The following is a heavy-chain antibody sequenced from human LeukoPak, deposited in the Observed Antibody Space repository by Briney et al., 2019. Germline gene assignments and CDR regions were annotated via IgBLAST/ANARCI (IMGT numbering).Heavy chain of an antibody. CDR1: GFSFGDYA. CDR3: AKDRHGDLDS. Sequence: SLRLSCAGSGFSFGDYAFHWVRQSPGMGLEWVSGILRDGRSKGYADSVRGRFTISRDNAKNSLYLQMSSLRTGDTALYYCAKDRHGDLDSWGQGTLVTVSS. J-gene: IGHJ4*02. CDR2: ILRDGRSK. V-gene: IGHV3-9*01. D-gene: IGHD4-17*01.